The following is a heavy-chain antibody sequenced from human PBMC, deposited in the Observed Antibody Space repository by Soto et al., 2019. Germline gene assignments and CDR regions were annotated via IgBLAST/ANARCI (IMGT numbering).Heavy chain of an antibody. J-gene: IGHJ3*02. D-gene: IGHD5-18*01. Sequence: EVQLLESGGGLVQPGGSLRLSCAASGLTFSSYAMNWVRQAPGKGLEWVSGVSGGGGSTYYADSVKGRFTISRDNSKNKLYLQMNSLGAEDTAVYYCAKDSSGYSYDHNAFDIWGQGTMVTVSS. CDR1: GLTFSSYA. V-gene: IGHV3-23*01. CDR3: AKDSSGYSYDHNAFDI. CDR2: VSGGGGST.